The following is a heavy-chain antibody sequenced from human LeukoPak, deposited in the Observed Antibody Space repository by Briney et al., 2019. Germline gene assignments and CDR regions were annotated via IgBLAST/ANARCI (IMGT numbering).Heavy chain of an antibody. CDR2: MNPNSGNT. V-gene: IGHV1-8*01. J-gene: IGHJ5*02. Sequence: GASVKVSCKASGYTFTSYDINWVRQATGQGLEWMGWMNPNSGNTGYAQKFQGRVTMTRNTSISTAYMELSSLGSEDTAVYYCARERESSSWYGNWFDPWGQGTLVTVSS. CDR3: ARERESSSWYGNWFDP. D-gene: IGHD6-13*01. CDR1: GYTFTSYD.